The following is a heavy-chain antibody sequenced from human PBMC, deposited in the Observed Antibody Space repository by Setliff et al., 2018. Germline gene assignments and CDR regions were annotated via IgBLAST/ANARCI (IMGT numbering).Heavy chain of an antibody. J-gene: IGHJ5*02. CDR3: ARVSQYYYGSGSSSTVVDP. CDR1: GYTFTSYG. V-gene: IGHV1-18*01. Sequence: ASVKVSCKASGYTFTSYGISWVRQAPGQGLEWMGWISAYNGNTNYAQKLQGRVTMTTDTSTSTAYMELRSLRSDDTAVYYCARVSQYYYGSGSSSTVVDPWGQRTLVTVSS. CDR2: ISAYNGNT. D-gene: IGHD3-10*01.